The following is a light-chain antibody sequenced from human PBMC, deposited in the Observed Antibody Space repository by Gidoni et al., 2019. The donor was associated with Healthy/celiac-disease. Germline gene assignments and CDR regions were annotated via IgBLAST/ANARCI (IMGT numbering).Light chain of an antibody. CDR3: QQYGSSPVT. V-gene: IGKV3-20*01. CDR1: QSVSSSY. Sequence: IVLTPSPGTLSLSPGERATLSCRASQSVSSSYLAWYQQKPGQAPRLLIYGASSRATGIPDRFSGSGSGTDFTLTISRLEPEDFAVYYCQQYGSSPVTFXQXTKLEIK. J-gene: IGKJ2*01. CDR2: GAS.